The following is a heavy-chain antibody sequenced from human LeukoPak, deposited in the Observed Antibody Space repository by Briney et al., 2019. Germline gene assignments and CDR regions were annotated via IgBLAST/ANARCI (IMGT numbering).Heavy chain of an antibody. J-gene: IGHJ4*02. CDR2: IHTYNGHT. CDR1: GYTFNSYG. CDR3: ARDLGILTGYSPTIYFDY. D-gene: IGHD3-9*01. Sequence: ASVKVSCKSSGYTFNSYGITWVRQAPGQGLEWMGWIHTYNGHTNYAHKLQGRVTMTTDTSTSTAYMELRSLRSDDTAVYYCARDLGILTGYSPTIYFDYWGQGTLVTVSS. V-gene: IGHV1-18*01.